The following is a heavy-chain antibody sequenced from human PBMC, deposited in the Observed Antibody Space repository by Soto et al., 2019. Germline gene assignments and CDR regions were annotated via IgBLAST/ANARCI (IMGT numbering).Heavy chain of an antibody. CDR1: GFPLSTYG. CDR2: ITGTGGNT. J-gene: IGHJ6*02. Sequence: EVQLLESGGGLVQPGGSLRLSCAASGFPLSTYGMTWVRQAPGKGLEWVSVITGTGGNTYYVDSVKGRFTSSRDNSKNMLYLQVNSLRVEDTAVYYCARIRGYWYGLDVWAQGTTVTVSS. V-gene: IGHV3-23*01. CDR3: ARIRGYWYGLDV.